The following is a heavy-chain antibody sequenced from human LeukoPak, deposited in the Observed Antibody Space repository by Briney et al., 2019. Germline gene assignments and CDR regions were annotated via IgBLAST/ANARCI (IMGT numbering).Heavy chain of an antibody. J-gene: IGHJ4*02. Sequence: GASVKVSCKASGYTFTSYDINWVRQATGQGLEWMGWMNPNSGNTGYAQKFQGRVTMTRNTSISTAYMELRSLSSDDTAVYYCARDALAVTPLDYWGQGTLVTVSS. CDR1: GYTFTSYD. CDR2: MNPNSGNT. D-gene: IGHD6-19*01. CDR3: ARDALAVTPLDY. V-gene: IGHV1-8*01.